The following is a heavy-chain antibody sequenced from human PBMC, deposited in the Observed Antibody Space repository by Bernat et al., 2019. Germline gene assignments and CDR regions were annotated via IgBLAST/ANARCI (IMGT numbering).Heavy chain of an antibody. V-gene: IGHV3-11*05. J-gene: IGHJ6*03. CDR2: ISSSNSYT. CDR3: ARGTSTSAPYMDV. Sequence: QVQLVESGGGLVKPGGSLRLSCAASGFTFSDYYMSWIRQAPGKGLDWVSYISSSNSYTNYADSVKGRFTISRDNAKNSLYLQMNSLRAGDTAVYYCARGTSTSAPYMDVWGKGTTVTVSS. CDR1: GFTFSDYY.